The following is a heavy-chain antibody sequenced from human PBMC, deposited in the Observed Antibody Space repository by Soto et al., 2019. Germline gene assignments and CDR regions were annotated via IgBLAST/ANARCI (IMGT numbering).Heavy chain of an antibody. D-gene: IGHD3-16*01. J-gene: IGHJ3*02. Sequence: GGSLRLSCAASGFTLSRHWMSWVRQAPGKRLEWVAKIKEDGSEINYVDSVKGRFTISRDNAKNSLYLQMDSLRAEDTAVYYCARDGLPFALDIWGHGTMVTVSS. CDR2: IKEDGSEI. CDR1: GFTLSRHW. V-gene: IGHV3-7*03. CDR3: ARDGLPFALDI.